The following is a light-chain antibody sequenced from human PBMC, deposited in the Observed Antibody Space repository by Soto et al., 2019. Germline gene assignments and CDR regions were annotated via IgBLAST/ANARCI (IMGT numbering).Light chain of an antibody. CDR1: QSVSSN. V-gene: IGKV3-15*01. CDR3: QQYNIWPGT. J-gene: IGKJ1*01. Sequence: TLSVSPGDRATLSCRASQSVSSNLAWYQQKAGQAPRLLIYGASTRATGIPARFSGSGSGTEFTLTISSLQSEDFAVYSCQQYNIWPGTFGQGTKVDIK. CDR2: GAS.